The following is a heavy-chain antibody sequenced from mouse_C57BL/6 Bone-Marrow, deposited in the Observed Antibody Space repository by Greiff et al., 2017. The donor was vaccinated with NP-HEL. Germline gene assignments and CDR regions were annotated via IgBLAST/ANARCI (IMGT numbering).Heavy chain of an antibody. CDR3: TTVYGKEGGDY. Sequence: EVQLQQSGAELVRPGASVKLSCTASGFNIKDDYMHWVKQRPEQGLEWIGWIDPENGDTEYASKFQGKATITADTSSNTAYLQLSSLTSEDTAVYYCTTVYGKEGGDYWGQGTSVTVSS. V-gene: IGHV14-4*01. J-gene: IGHJ4*01. CDR2: IDPENGDT. D-gene: IGHD2-1*01. CDR1: GFNIKDDY.